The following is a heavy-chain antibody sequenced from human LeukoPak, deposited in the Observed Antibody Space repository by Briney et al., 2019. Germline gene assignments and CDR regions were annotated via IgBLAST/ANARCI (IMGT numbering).Heavy chain of an antibody. Sequence: ASVKVSCKASGYTFTGYYMHWVRQAPGQGLEWMGWINPNSGGTNYAQKFQGRVTMTRDTSISTAYMELRSLRSDDTAVYYCARFMVRGVMSYYYYMDVWGKGTTVTVSS. J-gene: IGHJ6*03. V-gene: IGHV1-2*02. CDR3: ARFMVRGVMSYYYYMDV. CDR2: INPNSGGT. CDR1: GYTFTGYY. D-gene: IGHD3-10*01.